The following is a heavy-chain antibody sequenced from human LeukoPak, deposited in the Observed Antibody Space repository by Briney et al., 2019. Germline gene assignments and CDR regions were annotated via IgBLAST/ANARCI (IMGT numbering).Heavy chain of an antibody. D-gene: IGHD3-3*02. J-gene: IGHJ4*02. CDR2: ISGGGGST. V-gene: IGHV3-23*01. Sequence: GGSLRLSCAASGFTFSSYAMTWVRQAPGKGLEWVSAISGGGGSTYYADSVRGRFTISRDNPENTMYLQMNSLRTEDSAVYYCARESGIYNNYVDYWGQGTLVTVSS. CDR3: ARESGIYNNYVDY. CDR1: GFTFSSYA.